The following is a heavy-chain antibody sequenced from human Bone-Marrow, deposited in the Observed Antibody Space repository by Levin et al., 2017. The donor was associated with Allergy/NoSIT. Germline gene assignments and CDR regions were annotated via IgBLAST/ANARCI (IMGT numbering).Heavy chain of an antibody. CDR2: IHHVGST. CDR3: ARDVGQGWNDGFDS. D-gene: IGHD1-1*01. J-gene: IGHJ4*02. V-gene: IGHV4-30-4*01. CDR1: GGSITSGDYY. Sequence: PSETLSLTCTVSGGSITSGDYYWAWFRQPPGKGLEWIGNIHHVGSTYYPPSLKSRVSLSVDMSKNQFSLRMSSMTAADTAVYWCARDVGQGWNDGFDSWGKGTLVTVS.